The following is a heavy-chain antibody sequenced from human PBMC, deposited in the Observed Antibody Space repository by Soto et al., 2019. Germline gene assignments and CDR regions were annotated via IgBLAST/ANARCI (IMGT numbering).Heavy chain of an antibody. CDR2: INQDGSEK. Sequence: PGGSLRLSCAASGFTFSSYWMSWVRQAPGKGLEWVANINQDGSEKYYVDSVKGRFTISRDNAKNSLYLQMNSLRAEDTAVYYCARDCSYSCIVGATGAFYYYYYGMDVWGQGTTVTVSS. CDR1: GFTFSSYW. J-gene: IGHJ6*02. CDR3: ARDCSYSCIVGATGAFYYYYYGMDV. V-gene: IGHV3-7*01. D-gene: IGHD1-26*01.